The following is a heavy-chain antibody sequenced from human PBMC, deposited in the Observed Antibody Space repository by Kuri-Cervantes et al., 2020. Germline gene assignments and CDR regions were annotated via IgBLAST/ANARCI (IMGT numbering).Heavy chain of an antibody. D-gene: IGHD3-3*01. CDR2: IYHSGCH. J-gene: IGHJ4*02. V-gene: IGHV4-4*02. CDR3: ARATQGFGVVIPFDY. CDR1: GGSISSSNW. Sequence: SETLSLTCAVSGGSISSSNWWSWVRQPPGKGLEWIGEIYHSGCHNYNPSLKSRVTISVDTSKNQFSLKLSSVTAADTAVYYCARATQGFGVVIPFDYWGQGTLVTVSS.